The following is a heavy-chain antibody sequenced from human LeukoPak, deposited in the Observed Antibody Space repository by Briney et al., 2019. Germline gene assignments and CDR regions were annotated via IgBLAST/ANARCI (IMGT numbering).Heavy chain of an antibody. D-gene: IGHD6-6*01. CDR1: GFTFSGST. V-gene: IGHV3-73*01. Sequence: PGGSLRLSCAASGFTFSGSTMHWVRQASGKGLEWVGRISTKANSYATAYAASVKGRFTISRDDSKNTAYLQMNSLKTEDTAVYYCTSAYSTSNVIYWGQGTLVTVSA. CDR3: TSAYSTSNVIY. CDR2: ISTKANSYAT. J-gene: IGHJ4*02.